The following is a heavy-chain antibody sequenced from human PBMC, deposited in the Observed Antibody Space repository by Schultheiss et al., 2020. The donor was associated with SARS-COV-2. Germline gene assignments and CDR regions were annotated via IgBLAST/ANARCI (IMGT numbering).Heavy chain of an antibody. CDR3: ARDRVAGEHYYYYYGMDV. V-gene: IGHV4-31*03. Sequence: SETLSLTCTVSGGSISSSSYYWSWIRQHPGKGLEWIGYIYYSGSTYYNPSLKSRVTISVDTSKNQFSLKLSSVTAADTAVYYCARDRVAGEHYYYYYGMDVWGQGTTVTSP. J-gene: IGHJ6*02. CDR1: GGSISSSSYY. D-gene: IGHD6-19*01. CDR2: IYYSGST.